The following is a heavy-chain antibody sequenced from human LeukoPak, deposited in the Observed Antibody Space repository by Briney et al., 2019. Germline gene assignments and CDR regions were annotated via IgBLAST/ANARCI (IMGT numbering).Heavy chain of an antibody. D-gene: IGHD2-2*01. CDR3: ARDIVVVPAARPPWNYYYYYMDV. J-gene: IGHJ6*03. Sequence: SVKVPCKASGGTFSSYAISWVRQAPGQGLEWMGGIIPIFGTANYAQKFQGRVTITADESTSTAYMELSSLRSEDTAVYYCARDIVVVPAARPPWNYYYYYMDVWGKGTTVTVSS. CDR1: GGTFSSYA. V-gene: IGHV1-69*13. CDR2: IIPIFGTA.